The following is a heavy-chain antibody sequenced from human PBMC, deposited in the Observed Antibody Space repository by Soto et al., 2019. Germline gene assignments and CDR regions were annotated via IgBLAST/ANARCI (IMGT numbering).Heavy chain of an antibody. Sequence: QLQLQESGSGLVKPSQTLSLTCAVSGGSISSGGYSWSWIRQPPGKGLEWIGYLYHSGSTYYNPSLKSRVTISVDRSKNQFALKLSSVTAADTAVYYCARTNPVVVTGYFDYWGQGTRVTVSS. CDR2: LYHSGST. CDR3: ARTNPVVVTGYFDY. CDR1: GGSISSGGYS. D-gene: IGHD2-21*02. V-gene: IGHV4-30-2*01. J-gene: IGHJ4*02.